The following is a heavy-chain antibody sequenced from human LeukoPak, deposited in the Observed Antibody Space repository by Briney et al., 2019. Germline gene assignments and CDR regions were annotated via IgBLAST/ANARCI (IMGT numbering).Heavy chain of an antibody. J-gene: IGHJ4*02. D-gene: IGHD3-3*01. CDR2: ISYDGSDK. CDR3: AGDFYDVGY. V-gene: IGHV3-30*04. CDR1: GFTFSSYA. Sequence: PGRSLRLSCAASGFTFSSYAMHWVRQAPGKGLEWVAVISYDGSDKYYADSVKGRFTISRDNSQNTLYLQVNSLRGEDTAVYYCAGDFYDVGYWGQGTLVTVSS.